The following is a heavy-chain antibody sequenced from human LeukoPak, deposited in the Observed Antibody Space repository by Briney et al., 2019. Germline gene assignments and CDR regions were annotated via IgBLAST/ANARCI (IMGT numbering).Heavy chain of an antibody. CDR1: GFTFSSYE. V-gene: IGHV3-48*03. D-gene: IGHD5-12*01. J-gene: IGHJ6*03. CDR3: AKEYSGYDLSHYYMDV. CDR2: ISSSGSTI. Sequence: GGSLRLSCAASGFTFSSYEMNWVRQAPGKGLEWVSYISSSGSTIYYADSVKGRFTISRDNSKNTLYLQMNSLRAEDTAVYYCAKEYSGYDLSHYYMDVWGKGTTVTISS.